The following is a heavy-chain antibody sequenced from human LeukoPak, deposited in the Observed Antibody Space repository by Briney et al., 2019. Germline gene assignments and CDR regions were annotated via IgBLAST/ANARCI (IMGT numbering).Heavy chain of an antibody. D-gene: IGHD6-19*01. Sequence: SETLSLTFTFSGGYLSTYYWSWIRQPPGKGLEWIGYSYNSGSTYCNPSLKTRVTISVDTSKNQFSLKLTSVTAADTAVYYCASVGSGSFDSWGQGTLVTVSS. CDR2: SYNSGST. CDR1: GGYLSTYY. V-gene: IGHV4-59*01. J-gene: IGHJ4*02. CDR3: ASVGSGSFDS.